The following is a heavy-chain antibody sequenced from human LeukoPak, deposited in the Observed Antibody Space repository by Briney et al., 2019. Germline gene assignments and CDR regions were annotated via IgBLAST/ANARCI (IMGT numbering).Heavy chain of an antibody. V-gene: IGHV4-4*02. J-gene: IGHJ4*02. CDR2: IYYSGST. D-gene: IGHD6-19*01. Sequence: TSETLSLTCAVSGGSISSSNWWSWVRQPPGKGLEWIGSIYYSGSTYYNPSLKSRVTISVDTSKNQFSLKLSSVTAADTAVYYCARDYSSLPFDYWGQGTLVTVSS. CDR3: ARDYSSLPFDY. CDR1: GGSISSSNW.